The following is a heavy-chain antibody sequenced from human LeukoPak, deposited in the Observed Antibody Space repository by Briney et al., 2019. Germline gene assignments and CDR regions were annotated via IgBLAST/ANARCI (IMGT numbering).Heavy chain of an antibody. J-gene: IGHJ4*02. CDR2: ISSSGSTI. Sequence: PGGSLRLSCAASGFSFSRYAMSWVRQAPGKGLEWVSYISSSGSTIYYADSVKGRFTISRDNAKNSLYLQMNSLRAEDTAVYYCARDSLQYSSSWYDSSFDYWGQGTLVTVSS. D-gene: IGHD6-13*01. V-gene: IGHV3-48*03. CDR1: GFSFSRYA. CDR3: ARDSLQYSSSWYDSSFDY.